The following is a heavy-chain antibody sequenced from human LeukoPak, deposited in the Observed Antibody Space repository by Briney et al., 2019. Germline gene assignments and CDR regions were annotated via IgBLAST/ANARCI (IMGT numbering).Heavy chain of an antibody. D-gene: IGHD6-6*01. Sequence: PSETLSLTCTVSGVSISSYYWRWIRQPPGKGLEWIGDIYYSGSTNYNPSLESRVTISVDTTKNQYSPKLSSVTAADTAVYDCARSSPPAGEYSSSAGEAEYFEHWGQGTLVTVSS. V-gene: IGHV4-59*01. J-gene: IGHJ1*01. CDR2: IYYSGST. CDR3: ARSSPPAGEYSSSAGEAEYFEH. CDR1: GVSISSYY.